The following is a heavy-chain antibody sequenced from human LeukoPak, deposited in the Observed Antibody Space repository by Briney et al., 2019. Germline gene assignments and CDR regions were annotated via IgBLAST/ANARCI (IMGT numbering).Heavy chain of an antibody. CDR2: VSGGGGTT. V-gene: IGHV3-23*01. J-gene: IGHJ4*02. CDR1: GFTFSSYA. D-gene: IGHD3-10*01. Sequence: GGSLRLSCAASGFTFSSYAMSWVRQAPGKGLEWVSAVSGGGGTTLYADSVKGRFTISRDNSKNTLFLQMNSLRAEDTAVYYCAKEPGEGAGSYYNYWGQGTLVTVSS. CDR3: AKEPGEGAGSYYNY.